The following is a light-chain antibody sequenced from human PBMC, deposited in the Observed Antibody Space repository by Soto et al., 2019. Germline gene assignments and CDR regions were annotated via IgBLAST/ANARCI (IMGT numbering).Light chain of an antibody. J-gene: IGKJ1*01. CDR2: GAS. V-gene: IGKV3-15*01. CDR3: QQGET. Sequence: EIVMTRSPATLSVSPGERATLSCRARQSVSSNLACNQQKPGQAPRLLIDGASTRATGIPPRFSLSGSGTEFTLTISRLQSEEFAGYCCQQGETLGQGTKVLIK. CDR1: QSVSSN.